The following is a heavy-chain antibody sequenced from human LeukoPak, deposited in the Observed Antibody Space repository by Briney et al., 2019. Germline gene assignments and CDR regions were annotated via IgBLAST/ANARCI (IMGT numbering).Heavy chain of an antibody. J-gene: IGHJ4*02. CDR3: ATTLYSRSCFDY. CDR1: GGSISSGSYY. V-gene: IGHV4-39*01. D-gene: IGHD6-6*01. Sequence: SETLSLTCTVSGGSISSGSYYWGWIRQPPGKGLGCIGSVYYSAATYYNPSLKSRVAMSVDTSKNQFSLQLSSVTAADTAIYYCATTLYSRSCFDYWGQGTLVTVSS. CDR2: VYYSAAT.